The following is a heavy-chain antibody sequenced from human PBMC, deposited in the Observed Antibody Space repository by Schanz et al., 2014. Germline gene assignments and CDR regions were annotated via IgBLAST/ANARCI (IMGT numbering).Heavy chain of an antibody. J-gene: IGHJ5*02. Sequence: EVQLVESGGGLVKPGGSLSLSCAASGFTFSTYSMNWVRQAPGKGLEWVSSISSSSSYIYYADSVKGRFTISRDNAKNSLYLQMNSLRAEDTAVYYCVREDIVVVPAATVWFDPWGQGTLVTVSS. V-gene: IGHV3-21*01. CDR2: ISSSSSYI. CDR3: VREDIVVVPAATVWFDP. D-gene: IGHD2-2*01. CDR1: GFTFSTYS.